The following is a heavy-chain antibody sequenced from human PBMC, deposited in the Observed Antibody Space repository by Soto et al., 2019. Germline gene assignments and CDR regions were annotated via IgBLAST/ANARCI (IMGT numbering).Heavy chain of an antibody. CDR1: GYIVASYA. D-gene: IGHD2-15*01. CDR2: IKAGNGDT. CDR3: LGGPFFDS. Sequence: QLVQSGAEVKKAGASVKVSCQASGYIVASYAIHWVRQAPGQGLEWMGWIKAGNGDTKYSQKFQGRVTLTRDTSASTAYMELTSLRSEDTAVYYGLGGPFFDSWGQGTLVTVSS. V-gene: IGHV1-3*01. J-gene: IGHJ4*02.